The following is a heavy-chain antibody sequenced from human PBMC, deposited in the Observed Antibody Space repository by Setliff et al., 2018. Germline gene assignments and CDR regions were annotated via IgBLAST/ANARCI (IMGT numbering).Heavy chain of an antibody. CDR2: INYSGST. J-gene: IGHJ5*02. Sequence: ASETLSLTCTVSGGSTSSDYWSWIRQPPGKGLEWIGYINYSGSTNYSPSLKSRVTISVDTSKNQFSLKLTSVTAADTAVYYCARKVAGRGWFDPWGQGSLVTSPQ. CDR3: ARKVAGRGWFDP. V-gene: IGHV4-59*08. D-gene: IGHD1-26*01. CDR1: GGSTSSDY.